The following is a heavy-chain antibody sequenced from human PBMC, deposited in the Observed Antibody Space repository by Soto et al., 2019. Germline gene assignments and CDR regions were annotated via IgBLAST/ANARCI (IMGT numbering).Heavy chain of an antibody. D-gene: IGHD2-15*01. Sequence: SETLSLTCTVSGGSISSSSYYWGWIRQPPGKGLEWIGSIYYSGSTYYNPSLKSRVTISVDTSKNQFSLKLSSVTAADTAVYYCARRGYCSGGSCFKGASDIWGQGTMVTVSS. V-gene: IGHV4-39*01. CDR3: ARRGYCSGGSCFKGASDI. CDR1: GGSISSSSYY. CDR2: IYYSGST. J-gene: IGHJ3*02.